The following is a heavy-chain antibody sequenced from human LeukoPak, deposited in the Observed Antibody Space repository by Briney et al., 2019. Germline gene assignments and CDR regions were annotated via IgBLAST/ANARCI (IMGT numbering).Heavy chain of an antibody. J-gene: IGHJ4*02. CDR1: GITFEDYG. D-gene: IGHD6-19*01. CDR3: ARGSIAVAGRYFDY. Sequence: GGSLRLSCAASGITFEDYGMHWVRQAPGKGLEWVTFIRYDGNNKYYADSVKGRFTVSRDNSKKTLYLEMNSLRPEDTAVYYCARGSIAVAGRYFDYWGQGTLVTVSS. CDR2: IRYDGNNK. V-gene: IGHV3-30*02.